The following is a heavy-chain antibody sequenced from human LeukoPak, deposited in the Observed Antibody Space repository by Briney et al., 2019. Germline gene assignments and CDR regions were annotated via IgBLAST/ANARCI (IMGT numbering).Heavy chain of an antibody. D-gene: IGHD3-10*01. Sequence: GGSLRLSCAASGFSFTSYWMHWVRQAPGKGLVWISCINTDGSGTTYADSVKGRFTISRDNAKNTLYLQMNGLRAEDTAVYYCTRAYDSGTYSSFDYWGQGTLVTVTS. CDR2: INTDGSGT. CDR1: GFSFTSYW. J-gene: IGHJ4*02. V-gene: IGHV3-74*01. CDR3: TRAYDSGTYSSFDY.